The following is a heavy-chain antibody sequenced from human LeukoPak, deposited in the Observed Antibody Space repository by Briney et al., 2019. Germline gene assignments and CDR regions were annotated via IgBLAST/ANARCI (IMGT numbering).Heavy chain of an antibody. D-gene: IGHD3-10*01. CDR3: ARPRVRGVIDY. CDR1: GGSISSYY. Sequence: SETLSLTCTVSGGSISSYYWSWIRQPPGKGLEWIGYIYYSGSTNYNPSLKSRVTISVDTSKNQFSLKLSSVTAADTAVYYCARPRVRGVIDYWGQGTLVTVSS. J-gene: IGHJ4*02. CDR2: IYYSGST. V-gene: IGHV4-59*01.